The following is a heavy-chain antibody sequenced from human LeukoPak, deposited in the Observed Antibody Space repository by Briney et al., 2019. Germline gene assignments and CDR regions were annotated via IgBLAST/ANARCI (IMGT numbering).Heavy chain of an antibody. CDR3: ARLGLDDYGGISGNWFDP. V-gene: IGHV4-30-2*01. J-gene: IGHJ5*02. CDR1: GGSISSGGYY. D-gene: IGHD4-23*01. CDR2: IYHSGST. Sequence: SETLSLTCTVSGGSISSGGYYWSWIRQPPGKGLEWIGYIYHSGSTYYNPSLKSRVTISVDRSKNQFSLKLSSVTAADTAVYYCARLGLDDYGGISGNWFDPWGQGTLVTVSS.